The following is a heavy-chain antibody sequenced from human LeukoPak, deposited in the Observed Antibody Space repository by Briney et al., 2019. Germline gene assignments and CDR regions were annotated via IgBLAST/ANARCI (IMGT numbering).Heavy chain of an antibody. V-gene: IGHV3-66*01. D-gene: IGHD3-22*01. Sequence: PGGSLRLSCATSGFTVSSNYMSWVRQAPGKGLEWVSVIYSGGSTYYADSVMGRFTISRDNSKNTLYLQMNSLRAEDTAVYYCARGLYYYDSSGYYERGCYFDYWGQGTLVTVPS. CDR1: GFTVSSNY. J-gene: IGHJ4*02. CDR2: IYSGGST. CDR3: ARGLYYYDSSGYYERGCYFDY.